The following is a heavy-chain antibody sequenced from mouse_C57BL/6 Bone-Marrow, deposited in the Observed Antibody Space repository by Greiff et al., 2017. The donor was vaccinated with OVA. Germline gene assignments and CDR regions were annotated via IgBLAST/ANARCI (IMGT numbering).Heavy chain of an antibody. Sequence: VQLQQPGAELVKPGASVKMSCKASGYTFTSYWITWVKQRPGQGLEWIGDIYPGSGSTNYNEKFKSKATLTVDTSSSTAYMQLSSLTSEDSAVYYCAIPPMVTTYYFDYWGQGTTLTVSS. CDR2: IYPGSGST. V-gene: IGHV1-55*01. CDR1: GYTFTSYW. D-gene: IGHD2-2*01. J-gene: IGHJ2*01. CDR3: AIPPMVTTYYFDY.